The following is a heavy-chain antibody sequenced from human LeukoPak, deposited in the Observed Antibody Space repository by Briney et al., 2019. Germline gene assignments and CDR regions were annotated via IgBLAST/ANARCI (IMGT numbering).Heavy chain of an antibody. CDR1: GFIFTDYW. Sequence: GSLRLSCAASGFIFTDYWMNWVRQAPGRGLEWLASVKGDGSATSYVDSVEGRFTISRDNSKNTLYLQMNSLRAEDTAVYYCARGFSFPSGSYRTYYFDYWGQGTLVTVSS. CDR3: ARGFSFPSGSYRTYYFDY. J-gene: IGHJ4*02. D-gene: IGHD1-26*01. V-gene: IGHV3-7*01. CDR2: VKGDGSAT.